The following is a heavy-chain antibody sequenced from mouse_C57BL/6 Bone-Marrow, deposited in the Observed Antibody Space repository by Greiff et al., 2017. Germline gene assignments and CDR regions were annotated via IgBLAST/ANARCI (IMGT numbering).Heavy chain of an antibody. CDR2: ISSGGSYT. J-gene: IGHJ2*01. CDR1: GFTFSSYG. D-gene: IGHD2-4*01. Sequence: EVMLVESGGDLVKPGGSLKLSCAASGFTFSSYGMSWVRQTPDKRLEWVATISSGGSYTYYPDSVKGRFPISRDNAKNTLYLQMRSLKSEDTAMYYCARHGGLRPLDYWGQGTTLTVSS. CDR3: ARHGGLRPLDY. V-gene: IGHV5-6*01.